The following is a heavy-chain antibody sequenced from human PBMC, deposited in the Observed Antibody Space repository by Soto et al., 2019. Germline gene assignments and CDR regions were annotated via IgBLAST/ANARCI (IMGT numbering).Heavy chain of an antibody. V-gene: IGHV4-30-2*01. J-gene: IGHJ4*02. CDR2: IYHSGST. D-gene: IGHD3-22*01. CDR3: ARGGVDYYDSSGYYFSAYYFDY. CDR1: GDTIWIAVYS. Sequence: SETLSLTCAVSGDTIWIAVYSWSWIRQPPGKGLEWIGYIYHSGSTYYNPSLKSRVTISVDRSKNQFSLKLSSVTAADTAVYYCARGGVDYYDSSGYYFSAYYFDYWGQGTLVTVSS.